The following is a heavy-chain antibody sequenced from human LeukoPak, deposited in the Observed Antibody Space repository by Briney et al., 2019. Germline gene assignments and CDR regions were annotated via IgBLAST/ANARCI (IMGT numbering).Heavy chain of an antibody. D-gene: IGHD3-22*01. J-gene: IGHJ4*02. Sequence: GGSLRLSCAASGFTFSSYAMHWVRQAPGKGLEWVSSISSSSSYIYYADSVKGRFTISRDNAKNSLYLQMNSLRAEDTAVYYCARGGHSSGYYEDYFDYWGQGTLVTVSS. CDR1: GFTFSSYA. V-gene: IGHV3-21*01. CDR3: ARGGHSSGYYEDYFDY. CDR2: ISSSSSYI.